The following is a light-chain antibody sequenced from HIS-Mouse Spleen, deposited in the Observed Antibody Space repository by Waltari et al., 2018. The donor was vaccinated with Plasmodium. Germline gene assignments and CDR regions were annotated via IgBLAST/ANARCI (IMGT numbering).Light chain of an antibody. CDR3: QSADSSGTPNWV. J-gene: IGLJ3*02. CDR1: ALPKQY. CDR2: KDS. V-gene: IGLV3-25*03. Sequence: SYELTQPPSVSVSPGQTARITCSGDALPKQYAYWYQQKPGQAPVLVIYKDSERPSGVPWRFSGSSSGTTFTLTISGVQAEDEADYYCQSADSSGTPNWVFGGGTKLTVL.